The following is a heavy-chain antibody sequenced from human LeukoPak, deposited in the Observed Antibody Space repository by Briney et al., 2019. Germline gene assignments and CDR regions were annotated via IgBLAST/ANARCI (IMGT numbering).Heavy chain of an antibody. V-gene: IGHV4-59*01. CDR1: GGSSNNYY. J-gene: IGHJ3*02. CDR3: ARARYANAWYAFDI. Sequence: SETLSLTCTVSGGSSNNYYWSWIWQPPGKGLEWIAYIYYSGSTNCNPSLKSRVTISIDTSKNQFSLKLSSVTAADTAVYYCARARYANAWYAFDIWGQGTMVTVSS. CDR2: IYYSGST. D-gene: IGHD2-2*01.